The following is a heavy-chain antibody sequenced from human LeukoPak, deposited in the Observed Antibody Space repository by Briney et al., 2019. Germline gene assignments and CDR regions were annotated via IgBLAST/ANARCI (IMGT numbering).Heavy chain of an antibody. CDR2: ISNSATII. V-gene: IGHV3-11*04. CDR3: ARDLNWETY. J-gene: IGHJ4*02. CDR1: GFTFSNYY. D-gene: IGHD7-27*01. Sequence: GGSLRLSCAASGFTFSNYYMSWIRQAPGKGLEWISYISNSATIIHYADSVKGRFTISRDNAKNSLYLQMNSLRVEDTAVYYCARDLNWETYWGQGTLVSVSS.